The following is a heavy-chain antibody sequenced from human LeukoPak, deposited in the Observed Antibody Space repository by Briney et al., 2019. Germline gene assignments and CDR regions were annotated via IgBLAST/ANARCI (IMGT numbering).Heavy chain of an antibody. J-gene: IGHJ4*02. CDR2: IYYSGST. CDR3: ASLAAGTTGPLDF. Sequence: SETLSLTCTVSGGSISSSSYYWGWIRQPPGKGLEWIGSIYYSGSTYYNPSLKSRVTISVDTSKNQFSLKLSSVTAADTAVYYCASLAAGTTGPLDFWGQGTLVTVSS. V-gene: IGHV4-39*07. CDR1: GGSISSSSYY. D-gene: IGHD1-7*01.